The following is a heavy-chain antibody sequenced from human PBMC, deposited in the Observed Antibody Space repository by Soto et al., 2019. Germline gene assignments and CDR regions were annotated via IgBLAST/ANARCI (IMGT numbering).Heavy chain of an antibody. Sequence: AMSWVRQAPGKGLEWVSAISGSGGSTYYADSVKGRFTISRDNAKNSLYLQMNSLRAEDTAVYYCARDGVGVDYWGQGTLVTVSS. CDR2: ISGSGGST. V-gene: IGHV3-23*01. CDR3: ARDGVGVDY. J-gene: IGHJ4*02. D-gene: IGHD2-15*01. CDR1: A.